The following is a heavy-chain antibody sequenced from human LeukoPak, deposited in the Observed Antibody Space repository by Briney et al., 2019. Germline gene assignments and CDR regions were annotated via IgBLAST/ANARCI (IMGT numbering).Heavy chain of an antibody. CDR1: GGAISSYY. Sequence: LETLSLTCTVSGGAISSYYWSWIRQPPGKGLEWIGYIYYSGSTNYNPSLKSRVTISVDTSKNQFSLKLSSVTAAGTAVYYCARARVWALDLWGQGTMVTVSS. CDR2: IYYSGST. J-gene: IGHJ3*01. D-gene: IGHD1-26*01. CDR3: ARARVWALDL. V-gene: IGHV4-59*01.